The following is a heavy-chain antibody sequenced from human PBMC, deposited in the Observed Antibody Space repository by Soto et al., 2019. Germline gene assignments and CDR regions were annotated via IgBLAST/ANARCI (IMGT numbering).Heavy chain of an antibody. CDR2: ISYDGSNK. CDR1: GFTFSSYG. J-gene: IGHJ4*02. V-gene: IGHV3-30*18. D-gene: IGHD2-15*01. Sequence: QVQLVESGGGVVQPGRSLRLSCAASGFTFSSYGMHWVRQAPGKGLEWVAVISYDGSNKYYADSVKGRFTISRDNSKNTLYLQMNSLRAEDTAVYYCAKPYCSGGSCYSDFDYWGQGTLVTVSS. CDR3: AKPYCSGGSCYSDFDY.